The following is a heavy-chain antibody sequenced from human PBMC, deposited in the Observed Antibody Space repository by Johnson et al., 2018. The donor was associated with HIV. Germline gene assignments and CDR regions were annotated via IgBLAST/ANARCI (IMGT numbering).Heavy chain of an antibody. CDR1: GFTFSNYA. CDR2: ISYDGNNK. D-gene: IGHD2-15*01. V-gene: IGHV3-30*14. CDR3: ARDSVILVDGAFDI. J-gene: IGHJ3*02. Sequence: MQLVESGGGVVPPGRSLRLSCAASGFTFSNYAMHWVRQAPGKGLEWVAVISYDGNNKYYADSVKGRFTISRDNSKNTLYLQMNSLRAEDTAVYYCARDSVILVDGAFDIWGQGTMVTVSS.